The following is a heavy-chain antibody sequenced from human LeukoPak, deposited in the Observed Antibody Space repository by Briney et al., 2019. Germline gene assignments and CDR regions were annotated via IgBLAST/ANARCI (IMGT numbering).Heavy chain of an antibody. V-gene: IGHV4-59*08. D-gene: IGHD1-26*01. J-gene: IGHJ3*02. Sequence: SETLSLTCTVSDGSISSYYWSWIRQPPGKGLEWIGYIYYSGSTNYNPSLKSRVTISVDTSKNQFSLKLSSVTAADTAVYYCARLRSRGSSYFDIWGQGTMVTVSS. CDR3: ARLRSRGSSYFDI. CDR2: IYYSGST. CDR1: DGSISSYY.